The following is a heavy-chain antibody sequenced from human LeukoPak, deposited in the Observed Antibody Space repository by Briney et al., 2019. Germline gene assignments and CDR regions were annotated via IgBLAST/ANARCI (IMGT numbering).Heavy chain of an antibody. D-gene: IGHD3-22*01. V-gene: IGHV1-18*01. J-gene: IGHJ4*02. CDR2: ISVYNGNT. CDR3: ARSVYDSSGYYSYYFDY. Sequence: ASVKVSCKASGYTLISYGLSWVRQAPGQGLEWMGWISVYNGNTNYALKLQGRVTMTTDTSTSTAYMELRSLRSDDTAVYYCARSVYDSSGYYSYYFDYWGQGTLVTVSS. CDR1: GYTLISYG.